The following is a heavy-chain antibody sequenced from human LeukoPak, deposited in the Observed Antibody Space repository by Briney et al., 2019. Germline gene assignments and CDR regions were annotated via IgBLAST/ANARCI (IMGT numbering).Heavy chain of an antibody. V-gene: IGHV4-39*07. J-gene: IGHJ4*02. Sequence: SETLSLTCTVSGGSISSSSYYWGWIRQPPGKGLEWIGSIYYSGSTYYNPSLKSRVTISVDTSKNQFSLKLSSVTAADTAVYYCAREVLSVVVVDYWGQGTLVTVSS. CDR2: IYYSGST. D-gene: IGHD2-21*01. CDR3: AREVLSVVVVDY. CDR1: GGSISSSSYY.